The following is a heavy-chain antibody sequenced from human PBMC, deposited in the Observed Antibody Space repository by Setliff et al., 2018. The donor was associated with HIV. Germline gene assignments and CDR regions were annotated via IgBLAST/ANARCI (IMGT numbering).Heavy chain of an antibody. CDR1: GGSFSGYY. CDR2: INHSGST. J-gene: IGHJ5*02. D-gene: IGHD6-13*01. CDR3: ARGRAAAVGRLWFDP. V-gene: IGHV4-34*01. Sequence: LSLTCTAYGGSFSGYYWIWIRQPPGKGLEWIGEINHSGSTNYNPSLKSRVTISVDTSKNQFSLQLSSVTAADTAVYYCARGRAAAVGRLWFDPWGQGTLVTVSS.